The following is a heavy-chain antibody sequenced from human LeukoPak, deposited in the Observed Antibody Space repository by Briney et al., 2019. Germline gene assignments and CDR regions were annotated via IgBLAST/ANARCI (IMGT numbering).Heavy chain of an antibody. D-gene: IGHD2-8*01. J-gene: IGHJ3*01. Sequence: GGSLRLSCAASGFTFEDYAMHWVRQVPGKGLEWVSGISWNSGKIYYADSVKGRVTISRDNAKNSLYLQMNSLRVEDTALYYCAKDRGLVSGAFDLWGQGTMVTVPS. CDR2: ISWNSGKI. V-gene: IGHV3-9*01. CDR1: GFTFEDYA. CDR3: AKDRGLVSGAFDL.